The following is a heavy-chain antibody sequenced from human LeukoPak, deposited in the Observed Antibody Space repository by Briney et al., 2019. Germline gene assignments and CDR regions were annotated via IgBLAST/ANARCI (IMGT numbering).Heavy chain of an antibody. D-gene: IGHD3-16*01. CDR3: ARDLSFGGLDF. Sequence: PGGSLRLSCVASGFTLSSHGMHWVRQAPGKGLEWVALIWYDGTRENYADSVKGRFTIYRDLSKNTLNLQMNSLRVDDTAVFYCARDLSFGGLDFRGQGTLVTVSS. V-gene: IGHV3-33*01. CDR1: GFTLSSHG. J-gene: IGHJ4*02. CDR2: IWYDGTRE.